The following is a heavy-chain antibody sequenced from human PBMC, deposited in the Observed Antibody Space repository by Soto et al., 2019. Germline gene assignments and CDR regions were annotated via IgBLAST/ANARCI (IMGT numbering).Heavy chain of an antibody. CDR2: ISYDGSNK. V-gene: IGHV3-30-3*01. D-gene: IGHD3-3*01. J-gene: IGHJ6*02. CDR1: GFTFSSYA. Sequence: GGSLRLSCAASGFTFSSYAMHWIRQAPGKGLEWVAVISYDGSNKYYADSVKGRFTISRDNSKNTLYLQMNSLRAEDTAVYYCARETYYDFWSGPYYGMDVWGQGTTVTVSS. CDR3: ARETYYDFWSGPYYGMDV.